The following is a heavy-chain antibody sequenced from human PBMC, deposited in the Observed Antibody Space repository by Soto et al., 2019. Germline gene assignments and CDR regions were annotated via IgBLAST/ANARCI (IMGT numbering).Heavy chain of an antibody. CDR2: ISAYNGNT. Sequence: QVPLVQSGAEVKKPGASMKVSCKPSGYTFTSYGISWVRQAPGQGLEWMGWISAYNGNTNYAQKLQGRVTMTTDTSTSTDYMELRSLRSDDTAVYYCARGVFYYYGSGSYYKWYYFDYWGQGTLVTVSS. J-gene: IGHJ4*02. CDR1: GYTFTSYG. CDR3: ARGVFYYYGSGSYYKWYYFDY. V-gene: IGHV1-18*01. D-gene: IGHD3-10*01.